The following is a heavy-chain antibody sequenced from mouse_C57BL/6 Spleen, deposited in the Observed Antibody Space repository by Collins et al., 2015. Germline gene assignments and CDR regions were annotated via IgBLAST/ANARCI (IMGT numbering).Heavy chain of an antibody. Sequence: DVQLQESGPGLVKPSQSLSLTCSVTGYSITSGHYWNWIRQFPGNKLEWMGYISYDGSNNYNPSLKNRISITRDTSKNQFFLKLNSVTTEDTAIYYCAREYFDVWGTGTTVTVSS. V-gene: IGHV3-6*01. CDR2: ISYDGSN. J-gene: IGHJ1*03. CDR1: GYSITSGHY. CDR3: AREYFDV.